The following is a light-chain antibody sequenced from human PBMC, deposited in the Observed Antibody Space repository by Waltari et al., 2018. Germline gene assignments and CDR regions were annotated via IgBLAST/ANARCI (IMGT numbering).Light chain of an antibody. CDR2: WAS. CDR3: QQYYSTPLT. V-gene: IGKV4-1*01. CDR1: QSVLYSSNNNNY. Sequence: DIVMTQSPDSLAVSLGERANIHCKSSQSVLYSSNNNNYLAWYQQKPGQPPKLLIYWASTRESGVPDRFSGSGSGTDFTLTISSLQAEDVAVYYCQQYYSTPLTFGGGTKVEIK. J-gene: IGKJ4*01.